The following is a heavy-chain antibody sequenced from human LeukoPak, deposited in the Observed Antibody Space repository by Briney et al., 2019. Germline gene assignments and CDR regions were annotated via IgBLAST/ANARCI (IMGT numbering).Heavy chain of an antibody. CDR1: GGSFSGYY. J-gene: IGHJ6*03. D-gene: IGHD3-3*01. CDR2: INHSGST. V-gene: IGHV4-34*01. CDR3: ARGPKYYDFWSGAYYYYYMDV. Sequence: SETLSPTCAVYGGSFSGYYWSWIRQPPGKGLEWIGEINHSGSTNYNPSLKSRVTISVDTSKNQFSLKLSSVTAADTAVYYCARGPKYYDFWSGAYYYYYMDVWGKGTTVTVSS.